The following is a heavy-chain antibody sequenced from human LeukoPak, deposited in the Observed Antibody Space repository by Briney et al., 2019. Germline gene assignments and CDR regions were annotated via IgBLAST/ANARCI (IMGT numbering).Heavy chain of an antibody. V-gene: IGHV3-33*01. D-gene: IGHD3-22*01. Sequence: PGGSLRLSCAASGFTFSSYGMHWVRQAPGKGLEWVAVIWYDGSNKYYADSVKGRFTISRDNSKNTLYLQMNSLRAEDTAVYYCARDRDDSSGYQGIVYWGQGTLVTVSS. CDR3: ARDRDDSSGYQGIVY. J-gene: IGHJ4*02. CDR1: GFTFSSYG. CDR2: IWYDGSNK.